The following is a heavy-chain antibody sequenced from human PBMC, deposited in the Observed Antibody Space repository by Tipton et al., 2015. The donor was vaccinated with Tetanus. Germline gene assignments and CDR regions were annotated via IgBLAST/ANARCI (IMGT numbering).Heavy chain of an antibody. CDR1: RGSISRDIYN. CDR3: ARSPMPAAGGWFDP. J-gene: IGHJ5*02. D-gene: IGHD6-13*01. V-gene: IGHV4-39*01. CDR2: INYYGTT. Sequence: SLTCTVSRGSISRDIYNWGWIRQPPGRGLQWIGNINYYGTTYYSPSLESRVTMSVDPPKNQFSLHLTSATAADTAVYYCARSPMPAAGGWFDPWGQGTLVTVSS.